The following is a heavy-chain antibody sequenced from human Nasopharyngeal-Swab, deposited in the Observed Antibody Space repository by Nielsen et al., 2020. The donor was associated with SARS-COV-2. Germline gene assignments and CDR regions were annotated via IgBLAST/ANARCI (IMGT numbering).Heavy chain of an antibody. D-gene: IGHD6-13*01. Sequence: GSLRLSCTVSGGSISSNFWNWIRQPPGKGLEWIGYIHYSGSTSYNPSLKSRVTISVDTSTNHFSLKLTSVTAADTAVYYCVREAAAATQLLDFWGQGTLVTVSS. CDR3: VREAAAATQLLDF. CDR2: IHYSGST. CDR1: GGSISSNF. J-gene: IGHJ4*02. V-gene: IGHV4-59*12.